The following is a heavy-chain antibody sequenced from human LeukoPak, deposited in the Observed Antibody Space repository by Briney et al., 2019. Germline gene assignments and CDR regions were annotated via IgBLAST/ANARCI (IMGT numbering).Heavy chain of an antibody. CDR1: GASISGSGYY. Sequence: PSETLSLTCAVSGASISGSGYYWGWIRQPPGKGLEWIGNIYYSGSTYYNASLQSRVTISIDTSKNQFSLRLKSVTAADTAMYYCAKSGGYGLIDYWGQGTLVTASS. V-gene: IGHV4-39*01. CDR3: AKSGGYGLIDY. J-gene: IGHJ4*02. D-gene: IGHD1-26*01. CDR2: IYYSGST.